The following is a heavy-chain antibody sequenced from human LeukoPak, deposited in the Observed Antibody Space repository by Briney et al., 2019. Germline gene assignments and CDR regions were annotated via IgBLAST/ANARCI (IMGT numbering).Heavy chain of an antibody. D-gene: IGHD3-22*01. V-gene: IGHV4-61*08. CDR1: GGSISSGGYS. J-gene: IGHJ6*02. CDR3: AGQPLDSSGYQPGYYYYGMDV. Sequence: SETLSLTCALSGGSISSGGYSWSWLRQPPGKGLEWIGYIYYSGSTNYNPSLKSRVTISVDTSKNQFSLKLSSVTAADTAVYYCAGQPLDSSGYQPGYYYYGMDVWGQGTTVTVSS. CDR2: IYYSGST.